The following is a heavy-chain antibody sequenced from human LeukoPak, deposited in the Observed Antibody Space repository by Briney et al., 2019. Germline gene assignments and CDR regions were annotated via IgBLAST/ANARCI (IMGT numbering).Heavy chain of an antibody. CDR3: AKNRGGSCYSCLDY. J-gene: IGHJ4*02. CDR2: ISGSDDST. CDR1: GFTFSTYA. D-gene: IGHD2-15*01. Sequence: GGSLRLSYVASGFTFSTYAMSWVRQAPGKGLEWVSAISGSDDSTYYADSVKGRFTISRDNSKNTLYLQMNSLRAEDTAVYHCAKNRGGSCYSCLDYWGQGTLVTVSS. V-gene: IGHV3-23*01.